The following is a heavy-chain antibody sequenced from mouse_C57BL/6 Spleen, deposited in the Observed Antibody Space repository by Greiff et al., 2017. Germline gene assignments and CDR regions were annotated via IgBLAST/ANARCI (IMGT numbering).Heavy chain of an antibody. J-gene: IGHJ2*01. CDR2: IYPRSGNT. D-gene: IGHD2-3*01. V-gene: IGHV1-81*01. CDR1: GYTFTSYG. CDR3: ARSSYDGYRTPCDY. Sequence: QVQLQQSGAELARPGASVKLSCKASGYTFTSYGISWVKQRTGQGLEWIGEIYPRSGNTYYNEKFKGKATLTADKSSSTAYMELRSLTSEDSAVYFCARSSYDGYRTPCDYWGQGTTLTVSS.